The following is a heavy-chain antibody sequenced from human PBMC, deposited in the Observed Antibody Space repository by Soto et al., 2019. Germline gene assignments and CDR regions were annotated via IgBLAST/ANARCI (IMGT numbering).Heavy chain of an antibody. D-gene: IGHD6-19*01. J-gene: IGHJ3*02. Sequence: SETLSLTCAVYVGSFSGYYWSWIRQPPGKGLEWIGEINHSGSTNYNPSLKSRVTISVDTSKNQFSLKLSSVTAADTAVHYCARTWYSSGWYKSGAFDIWGQGTMVTVSS. CDR3: ARTWYSSGWYKSGAFDI. CDR1: VGSFSGYY. CDR2: INHSGST. V-gene: IGHV4-34*01.